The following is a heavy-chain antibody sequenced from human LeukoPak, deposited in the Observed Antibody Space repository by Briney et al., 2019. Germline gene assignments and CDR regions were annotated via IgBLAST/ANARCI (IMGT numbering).Heavy chain of an antibody. CDR2: IYPGDSDT. J-gene: IGHJ6*02. Sequence: GESLKISCKGSGYSFTSYWIGWVRQMPGKGLEWMGIIYPGDSDTRYSPSFQGQVTISADKSISTAYLQWSSLKASDTAMYYCARDESSIAARYYYYGMDVWGQGTTVTVSS. CDR3: ARDESSIAARYYYYGMDV. CDR1: GYSFTSYW. V-gene: IGHV5-51*01. D-gene: IGHD6-6*01.